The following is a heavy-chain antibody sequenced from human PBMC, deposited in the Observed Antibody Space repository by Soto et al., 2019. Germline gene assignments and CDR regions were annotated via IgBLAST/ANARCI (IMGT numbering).Heavy chain of an antibody. CDR1: GGSISGGTYY. CDR3: ARGDWPTQMDV. Sequence: QVQLQESGPGLVKPSQTLSLTCTVSGGSISGGTYYWSWIRQPPGQGLEWIGYIYFSGSTYYNPSLQSRVIISVDTSKNQFTLRLSSMTAADTAVYYCARGDWPTQMDVWGQGTTVTVSS. CDR2: IYFSGST. V-gene: IGHV4-31*03. D-gene: IGHD2-21*01. J-gene: IGHJ6*02.